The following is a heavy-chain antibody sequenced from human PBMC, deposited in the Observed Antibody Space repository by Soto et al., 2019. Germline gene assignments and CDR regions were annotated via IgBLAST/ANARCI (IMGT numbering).Heavy chain of an antibody. Sequence: GASVKVSCKASGFTFTRHYIHWVQQAPGQGLEWMGWINPNSGGTSYAQKFQGRVTMTRDTSNTTAYMELSRLSSDDTGVYYCAKSGSFSRSSLGDFDYWGQGTMVTVSS. J-gene: IGHJ4*02. CDR2: INPNSGGT. CDR3: AKSGSFSRSSLGDFDY. V-gene: IGHV1-2*02. D-gene: IGHD1-26*01. CDR1: GFTFTRHY.